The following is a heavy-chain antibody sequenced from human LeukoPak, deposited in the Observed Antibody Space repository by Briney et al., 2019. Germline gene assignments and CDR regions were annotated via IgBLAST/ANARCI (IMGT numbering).Heavy chain of an antibody. D-gene: IGHD2-2*01. V-gene: IGHV3-53*01. J-gene: IGHJ4*02. CDR2: IYSGGST. Sequence: PGGSLRLSCAASGFTVSSNYMSWVRQAPGKGLEWVSVIYSGGSTYYADSVKGRLTISRDNSKNTLYLQMNSLRAEDTAVYYCAKDPDYCSSTSCYVDYWGQGTLVTVSS. CDR1: GFTVSSNY. CDR3: AKDPDYCSSTSCYVDY.